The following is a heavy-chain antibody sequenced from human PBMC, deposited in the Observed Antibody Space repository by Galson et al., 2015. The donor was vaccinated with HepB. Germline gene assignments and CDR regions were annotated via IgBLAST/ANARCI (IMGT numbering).Heavy chain of an antibody. CDR2: ISSSSSYI. CDR1: GFTFSSYS. V-gene: IGHV3-21*01. CDR3: ARGSQWELPAPGAFDI. J-gene: IGHJ3*02. D-gene: IGHD1-26*01. Sequence: SLRLSCAASGFTFSSYSMNWVRQAPGKGLEWVSSISSSSSYIYYADSVKGRFTISRDNAKNSLYLQMNSLRAEDTAVYYCARGSQWELPAPGAFDIWGQGTMVTVSS.